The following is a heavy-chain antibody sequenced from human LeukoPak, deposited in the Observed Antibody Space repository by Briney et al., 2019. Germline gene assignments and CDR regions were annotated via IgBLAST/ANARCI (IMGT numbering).Heavy chain of an antibody. J-gene: IGHJ6*03. CDR2: IYTSGST. V-gene: IGHV4-61*02. CDR1: GGSISSGSYY. CDR3: ARDRVVVVPAASQGDYYYMDV. D-gene: IGHD2-2*01. Sequence: SQTLSLTCTVSGGSISSGSYYWSWIRQPAGKGLEWIGRIYTSGSTNYNPSLKSRVTISVDTSKNQFSLKLSSVTAADTAVYYCARDRVVVVPAASQGDYYYMDVWGKGTTVTVSS.